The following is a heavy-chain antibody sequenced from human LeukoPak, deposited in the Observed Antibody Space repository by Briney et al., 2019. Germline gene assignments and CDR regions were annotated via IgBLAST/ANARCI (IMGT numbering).Heavy chain of an antibody. CDR2: IYYSGST. D-gene: IGHD3-22*01. Sequence: PSEILSLTCSVTDGSISSGDDYWSWIRQPPGKGLEWIGYIYYSGSTYYNPSLKSRVTISVDTSRNQFSLKLSSVTAADTAVYYCARVPFRSYYDSSGYCFDYWGQGTLVTVSS. CDR1: DGSISSGDDY. V-gene: IGHV4-30-4*01. J-gene: IGHJ4*02. CDR3: ARVPFRSYYDSSGYCFDY.